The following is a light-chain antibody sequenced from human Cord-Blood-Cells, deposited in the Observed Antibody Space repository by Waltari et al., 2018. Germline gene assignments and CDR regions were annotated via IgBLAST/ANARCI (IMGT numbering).Light chain of an antibody. CDR3: CSYAGSSTVV. CDR2: EGS. CDR1: SSHVRSSNL. Sequence: SALTQPASVSGSPGQSIPISSTGTSSHVRSSNLVSWYQQHPGKAPKLMIYEGSKRPSGVSNRFSGSKSGNTASLTISGLQAEDEADYYCCSYAGSSTVVFGGGTKLTVL. J-gene: IGLJ2*01. V-gene: IGLV2-23*01.